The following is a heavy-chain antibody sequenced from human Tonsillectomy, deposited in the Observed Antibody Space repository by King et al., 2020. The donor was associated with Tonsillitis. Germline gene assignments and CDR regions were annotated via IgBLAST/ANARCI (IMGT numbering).Heavy chain of an antibody. CDR1: GGSFSGYY. J-gene: IGHJ4*02. CDR2: INHSGST. Sequence: VQLQQWGAGLLKPSETLSLTCAVYGGSFSGYYWSWIRQPPGKGLEWIGEINHSGSTNYNPSLKSRVTISVDTSKNQFSLKLSSVTAADTAVYYCARGGLGRQWLVPSRGIFDYWGQGTLVTVSS. D-gene: IGHD6-19*01. V-gene: IGHV4-34*01. CDR3: ARGGLGRQWLVPSRGIFDY.